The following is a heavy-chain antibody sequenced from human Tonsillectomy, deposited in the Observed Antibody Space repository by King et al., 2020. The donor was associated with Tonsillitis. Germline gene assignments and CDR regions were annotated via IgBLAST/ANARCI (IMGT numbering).Heavy chain of an antibody. D-gene: IGHD6-19*01. CDR1: GGYFSGYY. Sequence: VQLQQWGAGLLEPSETLSLPCAVYGGYFSGYYWTWIRQPPGKGLEWIGEINHFGSTHYNPSLKSRVTISVDTSKNQFSLRLSSVTAADTAVSYFARGPPRRRLAVSGNFDYWGQGTLVTVSS. CDR2: INHFGST. V-gene: IGHV4-34*01. J-gene: IGHJ4*02. CDR3: ARGPPRRRLAVSGNFDY.